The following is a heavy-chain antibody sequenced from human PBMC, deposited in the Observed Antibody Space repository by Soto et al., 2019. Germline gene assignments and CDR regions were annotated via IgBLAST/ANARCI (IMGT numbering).Heavy chain of an antibody. J-gene: IGHJ5*02. V-gene: IGHV5-10-1*01. CDR3: ARHYYGSGSYYNPWFDP. D-gene: IGHD3-10*01. CDR1: GYSFTSYW. CDR2: IDPSDSYT. Sequence: PGESLKISCKGSGYSFTSYWISWVRQMPGKGLEWMGRIDPSDSYTNYSPSFQGHVTISADKSISTAYLQWSSLKASDTAMYYCARHYYGSGSYYNPWFDPWGKGTLVTVS.